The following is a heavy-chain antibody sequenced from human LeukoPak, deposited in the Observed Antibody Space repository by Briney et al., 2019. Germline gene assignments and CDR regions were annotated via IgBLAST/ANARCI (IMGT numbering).Heavy chain of an antibody. J-gene: IGHJ3*02. V-gene: IGHV1-69*13. D-gene: IGHD4-17*01. CDR2: IIRIFSTT. CDR1: GGTFSSYA. Sequence: SVKVSCKASGGTFSSYAIHWVRQAPGQGLEWMGGIIRIFSTTNYAQKFQGRVTISADESTSTAYMELSSLRSEDTAVYYCASGSGRFRDYGDKNAFDIWGQGTMVTVSS. CDR3: ASGSGRFRDYGDKNAFDI.